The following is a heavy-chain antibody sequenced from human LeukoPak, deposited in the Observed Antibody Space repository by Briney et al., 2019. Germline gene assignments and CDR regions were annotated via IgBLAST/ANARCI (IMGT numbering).Heavy chain of an antibody. CDR3: ARGSMVAASDY. CDR2: INHSGST. J-gene: IGHJ4*02. CDR1: GGSFSGHY. D-gene: IGHD4/OR15-4a*01. V-gene: IGHV4-34*01. Sequence: ETLSLTCAVYGGSFSGHYWSWIRQPPGKGLEWIGEINHSGSTNYNPSLKSRVTISVDTSKNQFSLKLSSVTAADTAVYYCARGSMVAASDYWGQGTLVTVSS.